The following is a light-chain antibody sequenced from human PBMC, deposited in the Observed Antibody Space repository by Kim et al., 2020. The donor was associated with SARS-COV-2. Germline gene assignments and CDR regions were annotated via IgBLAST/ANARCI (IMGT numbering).Light chain of an antibody. CDR1: QSVSSH. V-gene: IGKV3-15*01. Sequence: SPGERATLSCRASQSVSSHLAWYQQKPGQAPRLLICGASTRANGIPARFSGSGSGTDFTLTIGSLQSEDFATYYCQQYNNWPPWTFGQGTKVDIK. J-gene: IGKJ1*01. CDR2: GAS. CDR3: QQYNNWPPWT.